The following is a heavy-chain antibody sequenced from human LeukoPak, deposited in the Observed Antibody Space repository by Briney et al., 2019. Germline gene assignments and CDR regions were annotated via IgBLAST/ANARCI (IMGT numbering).Heavy chain of an antibody. V-gene: IGHV1-2*02. J-gene: IGHJ4*02. CDR2: IDPNSGGT. Sequence: ASVKVSCKASGYTFTGYYMHWVRQAPGQGLERMGWIDPNSGGTNYAQKFQGRVTMTRDTSISTAYMELSRLRSDDTAVYYCARAGSWVNYFDYWGQGTLVTVSS. CDR3: ARAGSWVNYFDY. D-gene: IGHD6-13*01. CDR1: GYTFTGYY.